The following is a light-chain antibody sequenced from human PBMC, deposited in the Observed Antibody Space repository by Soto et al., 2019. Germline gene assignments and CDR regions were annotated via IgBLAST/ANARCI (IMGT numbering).Light chain of an antibody. Sequence: AIQMTQSPSSLSASVGDRVTITCRASQGIRNDLAWYQQKPGQAPKLLLYAASRLQGGVPSRFSGSGSGTDFTLTISILQPEDFATYYCLQDYGYPRTFGQGTKVEIK. J-gene: IGKJ1*01. CDR1: QGIRND. CDR2: AAS. CDR3: LQDYGYPRT. V-gene: IGKV1-6*01.